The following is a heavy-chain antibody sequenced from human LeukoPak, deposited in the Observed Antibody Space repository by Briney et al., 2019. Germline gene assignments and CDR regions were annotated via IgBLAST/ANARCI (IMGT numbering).Heavy chain of an antibody. CDR1: GFTFSRYG. CDR2: ISYDGSNK. J-gene: IGHJ4*02. V-gene: IGHV3-30*03. Sequence: GGSLRLSCAASGFTFSRYGMHWVRQASGKGLEWVAVISYDGSNKYYADSVKGRFTISRDNSKNTLYLQMNSLRAEDMAVYYCAREEWYYFDYWGQGTLVTVSS. CDR3: AREEWYYFDY. D-gene: IGHD3-3*01.